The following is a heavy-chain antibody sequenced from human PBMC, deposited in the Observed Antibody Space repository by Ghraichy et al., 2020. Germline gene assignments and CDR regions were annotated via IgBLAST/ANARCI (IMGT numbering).Heavy chain of an antibody. CDR3: GRMGYFDC. V-gene: IGHV3-21*01. J-gene: IGHJ4*02. Sequence: GGSLRLSCAASGFSLSIYSMNWVRQAPGKGLEWVSSISSTSMYISYSDSVRGRFTISRDNAKNSLYLQMESLRDGDTAVYDCGRMGYFDCWGQGTLVTVSS. CDR1: GFSLSIYS. CDR2: ISSTSMYI.